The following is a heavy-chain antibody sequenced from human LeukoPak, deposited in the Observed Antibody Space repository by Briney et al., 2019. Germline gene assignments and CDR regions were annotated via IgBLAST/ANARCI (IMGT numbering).Heavy chain of an antibody. CDR1: HGSIVTPNYF. D-gene: IGHD1-1*01. CDR2: VQHTGFG. Sequence: SETLSLTCSVSHGSIVTPNYFWGWIRQPPGRGLEFVASVQHTGFGYKSPSIRSRVAVSTDTSKNQFSLRLESVTAADTAVYYCVRGVSNDWYFDLWGSGTLVSISS. J-gene: IGHJ2*01. V-gene: IGHV4-39*07. CDR3: VRGVSNDWYFDL.